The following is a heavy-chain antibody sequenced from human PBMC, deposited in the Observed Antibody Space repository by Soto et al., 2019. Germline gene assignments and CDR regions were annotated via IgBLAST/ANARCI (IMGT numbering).Heavy chain of an antibody. Sequence: EVQLLESGGGVVQPGGSLRLSCVAPGFNFKKFAMSWVRQAPGEGLEWVSGISCCGGSTSYADSVKGRFSIARDDSTNTLFLQMNNLRVEDTAQYYCAKADGEQWLLPHLDKWGQGTLVTVS. D-gene: IGHD6-19*01. J-gene: IGHJ4*02. V-gene: IGHV3-23*01. CDR2: ISCCGGST. CDR1: GFNFKKFA. CDR3: AKADGEQWLLPHLDK.